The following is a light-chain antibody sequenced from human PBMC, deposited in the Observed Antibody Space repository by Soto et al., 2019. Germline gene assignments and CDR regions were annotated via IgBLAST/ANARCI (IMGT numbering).Light chain of an antibody. V-gene: IGKV3-20*01. CDR2: GAS. J-gene: IGKJ3*01. Sequence: EIVLTQSPGTLSLSPGERATLSCRASQSVSGSNLAWYQQKPGQAPRLVIYGASSRATGIPDRFSGSGSGTDFTLTISRLEPEDFAVYYCQQSGSFGPGTKVDTK. CDR3: QQSGS. CDR1: QSVSGSN.